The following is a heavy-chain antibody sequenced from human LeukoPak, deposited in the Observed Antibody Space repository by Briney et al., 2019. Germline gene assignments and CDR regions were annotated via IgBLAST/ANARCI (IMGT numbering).Heavy chain of an antibody. CDR1: GGSISSGSYY. D-gene: IGHD5-24*01. J-gene: IGHJ4*02. CDR3: AREDGYRYYFDY. V-gene: IGHV4-61*02. CDR2: IYTSGST. Sequence: SETLSFTCTVSGGSISSGSYYWSWIRQPAGKGLEWIGRIYTSGSTNYNPSLKSRVTISVDTSKNQFSLKLSSVTAADTAVYYCAREDGYRYYFDYGGQGTLVTVSS.